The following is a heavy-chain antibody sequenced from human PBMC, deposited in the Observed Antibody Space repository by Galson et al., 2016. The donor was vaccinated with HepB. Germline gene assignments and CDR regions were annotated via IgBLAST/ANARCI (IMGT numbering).Heavy chain of an antibody. CDR1: GYSISSGYQ. J-gene: IGHJ4*02. Sequence: ETLSLTCAVSGYSISSGYQWGWIRQPPGKGLEWIGSIYHSGSTYYNPSLKSRVTISVETSKNQFSLKLSSVTAADTAVYYCARGSLWYDYWGQGTLVTVSS. CDR3: ARGSLWYDY. D-gene: IGHD6-13*01. CDR2: IYHSGST. V-gene: IGHV4-38-2*01.